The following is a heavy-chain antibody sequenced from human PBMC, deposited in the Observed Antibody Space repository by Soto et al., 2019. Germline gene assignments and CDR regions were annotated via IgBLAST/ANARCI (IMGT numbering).Heavy chain of an antibody. CDR1: GFSFNNAW. D-gene: IGHD3-22*01. CDR3: TTGVTQYYDSSGYPFDY. J-gene: IGHJ4*02. V-gene: IGHV3-15*07. Sequence: EVQVVESGGGLVKPGGSLRLSCAASGFSFNNAWMTWVRQAPGKGLEWVGRIKSNPDGGTTDYAASVKGRFTISRDDSKNTLYLQMTSLKNEDAAVYYCTTGVTQYYDSSGYPFDYWGQGALVTVSS. CDR2: IKSNPDGGTT.